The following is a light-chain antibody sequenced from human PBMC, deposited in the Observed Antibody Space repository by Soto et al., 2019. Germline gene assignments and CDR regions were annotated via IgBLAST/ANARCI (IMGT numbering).Light chain of an antibody. CDR1: QSVSSN. CDR2: DAS. Sequence: EKVMTQSPATLSVSPGERATLSCRASQSVSSNLAWYQPKPGQAPRLLIYDASTRATGIPARFSGSGSGTEFTLTISSLQSEDLALYYCQQYGSSPRTFGQGTKVDI. J-gene: IGKJ1*01. V-gene: IGKV3-15*01. CDR3: QQYGSSPRT.